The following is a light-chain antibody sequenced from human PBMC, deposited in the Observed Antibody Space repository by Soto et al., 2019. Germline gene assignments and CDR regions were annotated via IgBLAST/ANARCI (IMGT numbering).Light chain of an antibody. Sequence: QSVLTQPPSASGTPGQRVSITCSGSSSNIGSNIVNWYQQLPGRAPKLLIYRTNQRPSGVPDRFSASKSGTSASLAISGLQSEDEADYYCEAWDDSLNGVVFGGGTKLTVL. CDR1: SSNIGSNI. J-gene: IGLJ2*01. V-gene: IGLV1-44*01. CDR2: RTN. CDR3: EAWDDSLNGVV.